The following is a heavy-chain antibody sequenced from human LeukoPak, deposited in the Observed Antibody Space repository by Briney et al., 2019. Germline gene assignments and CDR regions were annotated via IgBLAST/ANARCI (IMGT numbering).Heavy chain of an antibody. CDR3: TTVGYCGSTSCSTFDP. CDR1: GFTFSSYG. D-gene: IGHD2-2*03. Sequence: GGSLRLSCAASGFTFSSYGMHWVRQAPGKGLEWVAVISYDGSNKYYADSVKARFTISRDDSKNTLFLQMNSLKTEDTAVYYCTTVGYCGSTSCSTFDPWGQGTLVTVSS. CDR2: ISYDGSNK. V-gene: IGHV3-30*03. J-gene: IGHJ5*02.